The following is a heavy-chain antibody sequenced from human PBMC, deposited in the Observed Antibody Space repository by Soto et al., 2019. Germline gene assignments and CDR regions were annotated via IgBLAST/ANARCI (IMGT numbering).Heavy chain of an antibody. CDR1: GFTFSSYT. V-gene: IGHV3-30-3*01. CDR3: ARSPYYDSSGYTTELGI. Sequence: GGSLRLSCAASGFTFSSYTMHWVRQAPGKGLEWVAVISYDGSNKYYADSVKGRFTISRDNSKNMLYLQMNSLRAEDTAVFYCARSPYYDSSGYTTELGIWGQGTLVTVSS. J-gene: IGHJ4*02. CDR2: ISYDGSNK. D-gene: IGHD3-22*01.